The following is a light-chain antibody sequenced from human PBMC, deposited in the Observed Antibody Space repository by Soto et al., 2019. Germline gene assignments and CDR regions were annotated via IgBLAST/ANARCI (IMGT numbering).Light chain of an antibody. CDR1: SSDVGGYNY. J-gene: IGLJ2*01. CDR2: DVT. V-gene: IGLV2-11*01. CDR3: CSYAGSSLVV. Sequence: QSALTQPRSVSGSPGQSVTISCTGTSSDVGGYNYVSWYQQHPGKAPKVIIYDVTKRPSGVPDRFSGSKSGNTASLTISGLQAEDEADYYCCSYAGSSLVVFGGGTQLTVL.